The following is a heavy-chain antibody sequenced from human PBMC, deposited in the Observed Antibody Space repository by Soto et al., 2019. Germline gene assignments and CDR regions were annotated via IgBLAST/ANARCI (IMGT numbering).Heavy chain of an antibody. CDR2: ISGSGGST. CDR1: GFTFSSYA. Sequence: GGSLRLSCAASGFTFSSYAMSWVRQAPGKGLEWVSAISGSGGSTYYADSVKGRFTISRDNSKNTLYLRMNSLRAEDTAVYYCAKRSSLQVSLDYYYGMDVWGQGTTVTVSS. CDR3: AKRSSLQVSLDYYYGMDV. J-gene: IGHJ6*02. V-gene: IGHV3-23*01. D-gene: IGHD6-6*01.